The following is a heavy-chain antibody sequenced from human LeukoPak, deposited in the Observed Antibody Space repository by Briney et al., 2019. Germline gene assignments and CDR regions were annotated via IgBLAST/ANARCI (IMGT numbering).Heavy chain of an antibody. CDR1: GGTFSNYA. J-gene: IGHJ4*02. CDR3: ARGGYSYGASFDY. CDR2: IIPIFSTA. Sequence: SSVPVSYKASGGTFSNYAISWVRQAPAPGLEWMGRIIPIFSTANYAQKFHGRITITTYESTSTAYMELGSLRSEDTDVYYCARGGYSYGASFDYWGQGTLVTVSS. V-gene: IGHV1-69*05. D-gene: IGHD5-18*01.